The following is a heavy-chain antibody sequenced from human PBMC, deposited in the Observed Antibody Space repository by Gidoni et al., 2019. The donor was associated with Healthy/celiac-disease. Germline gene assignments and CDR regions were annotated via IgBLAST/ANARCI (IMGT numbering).Heavy chain of an antibody. J-gene: IGHJ4*02. V-gene: IGHV3-33*01. CDR2: IWYDGSNK. CDR1: GFTFRNYG. CDR3: ARVYGDYDYFDY. D-gene: IGHD4-17*01. Sequence: QVQLVESGGGVVQPGRSMRVSCAASGFTFRNYGMHWVRQAPGKGLEWVAVIWYDGSNKYYADSVKGRFTISRDNSKNTLYLQMNSLRAEDTAVYYCARVYGDYDYFDYWGQGTLVTVSS.